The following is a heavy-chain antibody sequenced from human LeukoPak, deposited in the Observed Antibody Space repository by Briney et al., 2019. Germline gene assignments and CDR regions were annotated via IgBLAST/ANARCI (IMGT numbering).Heavy chain of an antibody. V-gene: IGHV1-69*13. D-gene: IGHD3-22*01. CDR2: IIPIFGTA. Sequence: GASVKVSCKASGGTFSSYAISWVRQAPGQGLEWMGGIIPIFGTANYTQKFQGRVTITADESTSTAYMELSSLRSEDTAVYYCARDRYRLDYYDSSGYYNPYYYYYMDVWGKGTTVTVSS. CDR3: ARDRYRLDYYDSSGYYNPYYYYYMDV. J-gene: IGHJ6*03. CDR1: GGTFSSYA.